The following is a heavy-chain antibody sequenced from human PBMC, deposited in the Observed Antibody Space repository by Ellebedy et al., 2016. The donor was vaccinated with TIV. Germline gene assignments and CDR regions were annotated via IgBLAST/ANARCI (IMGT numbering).Heavy chain of an antibody. J-gene: IGHJ4*02. D-gene: IGHD3-10*01. CDR3: ARGDMVRGVIIGDY. CDR1: GYTFSGYY. Sequence: ASVKVSCKASGYTFSGYYMHWVRQAPGQGLEWMGWINPNRGGTNYAQKFQGRVTMTRDTSISTVYMELSRLRSDETAVYHCARGDMVRGVIIGDYWGQGTLVTVSS. V-gene: IGHV1-2*02. CDR2: INPNRGGT.